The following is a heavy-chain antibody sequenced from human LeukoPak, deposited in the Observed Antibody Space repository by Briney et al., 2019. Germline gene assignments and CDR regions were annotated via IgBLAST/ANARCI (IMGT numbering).Heavy chain of an antibody. J-gene: IGHJ4*02. V-gene: IGHV3-7*01. D-gene: IGHD3-10*01. CDR2: IKQDGSEK. CDR3: ARGSLLWFGHKGYYFDY. Sequence: GGSLRLSCAASGFTFDDYGMSWVRQAPGKGLEWVANIKQDGSEKYYVDSVKGRFTISRDNAKNSLYLQMNSLRAEDTAVYYCARGSLLWFGHKGYYFDYWGQGTLVTVSS. CDR1: GFTFDDYG.